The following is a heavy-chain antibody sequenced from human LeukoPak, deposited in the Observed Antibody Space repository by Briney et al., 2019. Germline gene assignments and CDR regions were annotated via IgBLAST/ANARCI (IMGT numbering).Heavy chain of an antibody. Sequence: SQTLSLTCTVSGGPISSGGYYWSWIRQHPGKGLEWIGYIYYSGSTYYNPSLKSRVTISVDTSKNQFSLKLSSVTAADTAVYYCARQVAAVRGVIKGWFDPWGQGTLVTVSS. J-gene: IGHJ5*02. V-gene: IGHV4-31*03. D-gene: IGHD3-10*01. CDR1: GGPISSGGYY. CDR2: IYYSGST. CDR3: ARQVAAVRGVIKGWFDP.